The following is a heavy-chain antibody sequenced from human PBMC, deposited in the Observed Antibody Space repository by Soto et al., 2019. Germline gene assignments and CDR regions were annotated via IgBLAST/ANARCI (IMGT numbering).Heavy chain of an antibody. V-gene: IGHV4-34*01. CDR1: GGSFSGYY. J-gene: IGHJ3*02. Sequence: QVQLQQWGAGLLKPSETLSLTCAVYGGSFSGYYWSWIRQPPGKGLEWIGEINHSGSTNYNPSLKSRVTIAVDPCMNQFSLKLSSVTAADTAVYYCARDPPIYQSSGYSVDAFDIWGRGTMVTVSS. CDR2: INHSGST. CDR3: ARDPPIYQSSGYSVDAFDI. D-gene: IGHD3-22*01.